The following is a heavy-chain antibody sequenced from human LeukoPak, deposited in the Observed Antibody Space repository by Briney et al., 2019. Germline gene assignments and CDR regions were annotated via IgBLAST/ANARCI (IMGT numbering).Heavy chain of an antibody. Sequence: ASVKVSCKASGYTFTGYYMHWVRQAPGQGLEWMGWINPNSGGTNYAQKFQGRVTMTRDTSISTAYMELSRLRSDDTAVYYCARDRGLDFWSGSGAFDIWGQGTMVTVSS. CDR1: GYTFTGYY. CDR2: INPNSGGT. V-gene: IGHV1-2*02. CDR3: ARDRGLDFWSGSGAFDI. J-gene: IGHJ3*02. D-gene: IGHD3-3*01.